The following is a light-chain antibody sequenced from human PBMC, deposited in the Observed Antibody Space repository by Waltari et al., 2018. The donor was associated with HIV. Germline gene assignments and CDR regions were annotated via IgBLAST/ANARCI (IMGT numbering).Light chain of an antibody. V-gene: IGLV1-40*01. CDR3: QSYDSSLSGSV. CDR2: GNI. Sequence: QSVLTQPPSVSGAPGQRVTISCTGSSSNIGAGYYVHWYQQLPGTAPKLLIYGNINRPSGVPDRFSGSKSGTSASLAITGLQTEDEADYYCQSYDSSLSGSVCGGGTKLTVL. J-gene: IGLJ3*02. CDR1: SSNIGAGYY.